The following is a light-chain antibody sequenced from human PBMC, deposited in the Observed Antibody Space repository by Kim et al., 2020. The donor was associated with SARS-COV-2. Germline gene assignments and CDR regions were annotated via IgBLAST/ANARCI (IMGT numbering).Light chain of an antibody. V-gene: IGLV1-47*02. Sequence: GQRVTISCSGSSSNVESNYVYWYQQLPGTAPTLLIYSNIKRPPGVPSRFSGSTSGTSASLAISGLRSADEADYYCAAWDASLSGRVFGGGTQLTVL. CDR1: SSNVESNY. J-gene: IGLJ3*02. CDR2: SNI. CDR3: AAWDASLSGRV.